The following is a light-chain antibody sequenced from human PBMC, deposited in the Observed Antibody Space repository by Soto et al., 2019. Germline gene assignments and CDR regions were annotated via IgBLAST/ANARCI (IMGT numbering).Light chain of an antibody. Sequence: EIVLTQSPGTLSLSPGERATLSCRASQSVSSSYLAWYQQKPGQAPRLLIYGASSRATGIPDRFSGSGSGTDFTLTISRLEPEDLAVYYCQQYGSSSTFGGGTKVEIK. CDR1: QSVSSSY. J-gene: IGKJ4*01. CDR3: QQYGSSST. V-gene: IGKV3-20*01. CDR2: GAS.